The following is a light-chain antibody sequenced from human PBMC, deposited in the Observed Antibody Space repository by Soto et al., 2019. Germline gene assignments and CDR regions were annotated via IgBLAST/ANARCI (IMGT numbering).Light chain of an antibody. CDR1: QSISSS. CDR3: QQDNSNSWT. Sequence: ASQSISSSLASYHQKPPKPPTLLLYDAASRGTAGPPNSSGSSAATEVTPTTSSLQADDVATDYCQQDNSNSWTFGQGTKVDIK. CDR2: DAA. J-gene: IGKJ1*01. V-gene: IGKV1-5*01.